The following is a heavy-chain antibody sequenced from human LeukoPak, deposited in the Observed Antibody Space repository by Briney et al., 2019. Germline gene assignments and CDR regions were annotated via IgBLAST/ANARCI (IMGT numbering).Heavy chain of an antibody. CDR1: GGTFSSYA. V-gene: IGHV1-69*05. CDR3: ASTYHGPKYCSSTSCSPEGAKLDY. D-gene: IGHD2-2*01. Sequence: ASVKVSCKASGGTFSSYAISWVRQAPGQGLEWMGGIIPIFGTANYAQKSQGRVTITTDESTSTAYMELSSLRSEDTAVYYCASTYHGPKYCSSTSCSPEGAKLDYWGQGTLVTVSS. CDR2: IIPIFGTA. J-gene: IGHJ4*02.